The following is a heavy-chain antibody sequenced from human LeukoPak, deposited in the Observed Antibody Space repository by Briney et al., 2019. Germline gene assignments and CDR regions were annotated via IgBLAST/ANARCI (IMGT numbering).Heavy chain of an antibody. Sequence: PGGSLRLSCAASGFTFSSYAMSWVRQAPGKGLEWVSAISGSGGSTYYAGSVKGRFTISRDNSKNTLYLQMNSLRAEDTAVYYCAKDRGHSNYPVDAFDIWGQGTMVTVSS. CDR1: GFTFSSYA. CDR2: ISGSGGST. J-gene: IGHJ3*02. D-gene: IGHD4-11*01. V-gene: IGHV3-23*01. CDR3: AKDRGHSNYPVDAFDI.